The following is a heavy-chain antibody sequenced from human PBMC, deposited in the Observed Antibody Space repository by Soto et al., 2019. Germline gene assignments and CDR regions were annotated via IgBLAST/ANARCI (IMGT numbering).Heavy chain of an antibody. CDR3: ASRGINYSSSWSGTFDY. CDR1: GGSFSSYA. Sequence: SVKLSCEACGGSFSSYAFSWVRQAPRQGLEWMGIINPSGGSTSYAQKFQGRVTMTRDTSTSTVYMELSSLRSEDTAVYYCASRGINYSSSWSGTFDYWGQGTLVTVSS. D-gene: IGHD6-13*01. J-gene: IGHJ4*02. V-gene: IGHV1-46*01. CDR2: INPSGGST.